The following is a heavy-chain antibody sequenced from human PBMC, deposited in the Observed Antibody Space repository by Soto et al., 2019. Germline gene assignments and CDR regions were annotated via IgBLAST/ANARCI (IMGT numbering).Heavy chain of an antibody. CDR2: IWYDGSNK. V-gene: IGHV3-33*01. J-gene: IGHJ4*02. D-gene: IGHD6-13*01. CDR3: AREWYSSSWYYFDY. CDR1: GVKCGGYG. Sequence: GGSLRLWWGAAGVKCGGYGGHWVRQAQGKGLEWVAVIWYDGSNKYYADSVKGRFTISRDNSKNTLYLQMNSLRAEDTAVYYCAREWYSSSWYYFDYWGQGTLVTVSS.